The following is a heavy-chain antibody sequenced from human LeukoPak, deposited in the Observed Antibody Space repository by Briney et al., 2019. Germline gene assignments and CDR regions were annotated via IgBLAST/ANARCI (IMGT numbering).Heavy chain of an antibody. CDR1: GFTFDDYA. CDR3: ALINYYNSSGVAKSFDY. CDR2: ISWNSGSI. Sequence: GRSLRLSCAASGFTFDDYAMHWVRQAPGKGLEWVSGISWNSGSIGYADSVKGRFTISRDNAKNSLYLQMNSLRAEDTALYYCALINYYNSSGVAKSFDYWGQGTLVTVSS. D-gene: IGHD3-22*01. V-gene: IGHV3-9*01. J-gene: IGHJ4*02.